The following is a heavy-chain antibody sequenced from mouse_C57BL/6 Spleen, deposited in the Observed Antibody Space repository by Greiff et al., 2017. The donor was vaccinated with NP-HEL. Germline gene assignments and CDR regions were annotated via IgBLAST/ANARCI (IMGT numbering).Heavy chain of an antibody. CDR3: AALYSNYSDY. D-gene: IGHD2-5*01. CDR2: ISSGGSYP. V-gene: IGHV5-6*01. J-gene: IGHJ2*01. Sequence: EVKLVESGGDLVKPGGSLKLSCAASGFTFSSYGMSWVRQTPDKRLEWVATISSGGSYPYYPDSVKGRFTISRDNAKNTLYLQMSSLKSEDTAMYYCAALYSNYSDYWGQGTTLTVSS. CDR1: GFTFSSYG.